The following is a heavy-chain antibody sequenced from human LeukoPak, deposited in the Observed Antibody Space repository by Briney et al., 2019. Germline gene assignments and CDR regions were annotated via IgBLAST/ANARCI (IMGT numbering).Heavy chain of an antibody. Sequence: GGSLRLSCAVSGFTVSSKYMSWVRQAPGKGLEWVSVIYSGGSTYYADSVKGRFTISRDNSKNTLYLQMNSLRAEDTAVYYCARDRSGYFQNWGQGTLVTVSS. CDR2: IYSGGST. V-gene: IGHV3-66*01. D-gene: IGHD3-3*01. J-gene: IGHJ1*01. CDR3: ARDRSGYFQN. CDR1: GFTVSSKY.